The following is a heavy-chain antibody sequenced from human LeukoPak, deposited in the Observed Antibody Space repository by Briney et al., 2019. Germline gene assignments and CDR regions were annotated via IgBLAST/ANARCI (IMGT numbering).Heavy chain of an antibody. D-gene: IGHD3-10*01. CDR1: GFTFSSYS. CDR2: ISSSSSYI. V-gene: IGHV3-21*01. J-gene: IGHJ4*02. CDR3: ARDLTMVRGVPDY. Sequence: GGSLRLSCAASGFTFSSYSMNWVRQAPGKGLEWVSSISSSSSYIYYADSGKGRFTISRDNAKNSLYLQMNSLRAEDTAVYYCARDLTMVRGVPDYWGQGTLVTVSS.